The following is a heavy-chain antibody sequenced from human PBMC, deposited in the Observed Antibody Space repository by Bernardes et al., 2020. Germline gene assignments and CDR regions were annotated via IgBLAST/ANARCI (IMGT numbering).Heavy chain of an antibody. V-gene: IGHV3-23*01. J-gene: IGHJ4*02. CDR3: AKGLGATSRYDY. CDR1: GFTFSSHA. Sequence: GSLRLSCAGSGFTFSSHAMTWVRQAPGKGLEWVSFISESADSTFYADSVKGRFTISRDNSKNTLYLQMNSLSADDTAVYFCAKGLGATSRYDYWGQGTLVTVSS. CDR2: ISESADST. D-gene: IGHD2-2*01.